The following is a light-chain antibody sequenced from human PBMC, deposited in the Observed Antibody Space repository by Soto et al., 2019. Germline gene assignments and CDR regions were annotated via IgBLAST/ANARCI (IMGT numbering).Light chain of an antibody. Sequence: QSVLTQPASVSGSPGQSITISCTGTSSDVGAYNYVSWYQQHPGKAPKLMIYEVSNRPSGVSNRFSGSKSANTASLTISGLQAGDEADYYCSSYTSSSTWLFGGGTKLIVL. J-gene: IGLJ3*02. V-gene: IGLV2-14*03. CDR1: SSDVGAYNY. CDR3: SSYTSSSTWL. CDR2: EVS.